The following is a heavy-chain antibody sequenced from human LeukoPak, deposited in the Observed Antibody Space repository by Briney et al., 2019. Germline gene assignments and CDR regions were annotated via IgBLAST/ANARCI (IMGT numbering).Heavy chain of an antibody. CDR3: TSLGGYYDFWSGYYRNNWFDP. J-gene: IGHJ5*02. D-gene: IGHD3-3*01. CDR1: GFTFSNAL. Sequence: GGSLRLSCAASGFTFSNALMSWVRQAPGKGLEWVGRIKSKTDGGTTDYAAPVKGRFTISRDDSKNTLYLQMNSLKTEDTAVYYCTSLGGYYDFWSGYYRNNWFDPWGQGTLVTVSS. CDR2: IKSKTDGGTT. V-gene: IGHV3-15*01.